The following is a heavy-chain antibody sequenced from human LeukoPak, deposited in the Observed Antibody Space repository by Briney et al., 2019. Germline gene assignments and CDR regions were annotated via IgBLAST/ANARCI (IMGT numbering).Heavy chain of an antibody. D-gene: IGHD5-24*01. CDR1: GFIFSNYI. CDR2: ISTGSRHI. V-gene: IGHV3-21*01. CDR3: ARDLSGDGYNKFDY. Sequence: KPGGSLRLSCAASGFIFSNYIMNWVRQAPGKGLELVSSISTGSRHIYYAASVKGRFTISRDDAKNSLYLQMNSLRAEDTAVYYCARDLSGDGYNKFDYWGQGILVTVSP. J-gene: IGHJ4*02.